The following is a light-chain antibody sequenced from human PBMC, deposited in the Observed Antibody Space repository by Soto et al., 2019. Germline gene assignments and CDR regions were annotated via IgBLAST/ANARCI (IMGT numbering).Light chain of an antibody. Sequence: QSVLTQPPSASGTPGQRVTISCSGSSSNIGSNTVNWYQQFPGTAPKLLSYSNNQRPSGVPDRISGSKSGTSASLAISWLQSEDEADYYCAAWDDSLNGWVFGGGTKVTVL. J-gene: IGLJ3*02. V-gene: IGLV1-44*01. CDR3: AAWDDSLNGWV. CDR2: SNN. CDR1: SSNIGSNT.